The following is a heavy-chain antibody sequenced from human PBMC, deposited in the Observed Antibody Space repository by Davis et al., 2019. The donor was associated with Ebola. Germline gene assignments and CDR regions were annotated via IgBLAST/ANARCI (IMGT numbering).Heavy chain of an antibody. Sequence: GESLKISCAASGFTFSSYAMSWVRQAPGKGLEWVSAISGSGGSTYYADSVKGRFTISRDNSKNTLYLQMNSLRAEDTAVYYCAKDSWMTTVTTLDYWGQGTLVTVSS. V-gene: IGHV3-23*01. CDR2: ISGSGGST. CDR1: GFTFSSYA. D-gene: IGHD4-17*01. CDR3: AKDSWMTTVTTLDY. J-gene: IGHJ4*02.